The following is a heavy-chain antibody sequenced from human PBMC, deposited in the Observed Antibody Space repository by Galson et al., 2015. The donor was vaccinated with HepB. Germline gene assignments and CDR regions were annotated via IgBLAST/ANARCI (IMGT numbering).Heavy chain of an antibody. Sequence: SLRLSCAASGFTFSSYWMSWVRQAPGKGLEWVANIKQDGSEKYYMDSVKGRFTISRDNAKNSLYLQMNSLRAEDTAVYYCAREGGDSGSPWGYYYYYMDVWGKGTTVTVSS. CDR1: GFTFSSYW. V-gene: IGHV3-7*03. CDR3: AREGGDSGSPWGYYYYYMDV. CDR2: IKQDGSEK. J-gene: IGHJ6*03. D-gene: IGHD6-13*01.